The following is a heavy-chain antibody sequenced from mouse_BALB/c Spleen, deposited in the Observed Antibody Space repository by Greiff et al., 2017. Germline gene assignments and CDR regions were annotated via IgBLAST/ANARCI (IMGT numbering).Heavy chain of an antibody. CDR1: GDSITSGY. D-gene: IGHD1-1*01. Sequence: EVQLQESGPSLVKPSQTLSLTCSVTGDSITSGYWNWIRKFPGNKLEYMGYISYSGSTYYNPSLKSRISITRDTSKNQYYLQLNSVTTEDTATYYCARSLYYYGSSYVDAMDYWGQGTSVTVSS. CDR2: ISYSGST. V-gene: IGHV3-8*02. CDR3: ARSLYYYGSSYVDAMDY. J-gene: IGHJ4*01.